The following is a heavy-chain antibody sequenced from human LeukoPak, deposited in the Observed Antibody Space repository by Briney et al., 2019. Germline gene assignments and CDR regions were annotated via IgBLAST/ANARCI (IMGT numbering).Heavy chain of an antibody. CDR3: APSVGVMGPFDY. CDR2: ISYDGSNK. J-gene: IGHJ4*02. D-gene: IGHD1-26*01. Sequence: GGSLRLSCAASGFTFSSYAMHWVRQAPGKGLEWVAVISYDGSNKYYADSVKGRFTISRDNSKNTLYLQMNSLRAEDTAVYYCAPSVGVMGPFDYWGQGTLVTVSS. V-gene: IGHV3-30-3*01. CDR1: GFTFSSYA.